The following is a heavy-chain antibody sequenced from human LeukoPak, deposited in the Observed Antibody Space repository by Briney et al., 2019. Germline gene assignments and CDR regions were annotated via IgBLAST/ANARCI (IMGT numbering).Heavy chain of an antibody. CDR1: GFTFSSYA. V-gene: IGHV3-30-3*01. CDR2: ISYDGSNK. Sequence: PGRSLRLSCAASGFTFSSYAMHWVRQAPGKGLEWVAVISYDGSNKYYANSVKGRFTISRDNSKNTLYPQMNSLRAEDTAVYYCARDWQNVNWFDPWGQGTLVTVSS. CDR3: ARDWQNVNWFDP. J-gene: IGHJ5*02.